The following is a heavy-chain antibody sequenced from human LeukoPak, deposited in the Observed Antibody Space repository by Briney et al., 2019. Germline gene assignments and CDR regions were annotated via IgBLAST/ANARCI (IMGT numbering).Heavy chain of an antibody. V-gene: IGHV3-74*01. CDR3: ASWGRWASIVPHWFDP. D-gene: IGHD3-16*01. Sequence: GGSLRLSCAASGFTFSSHWMHWVRQGPGKGLVWVSRINSDGSRTIYADSVKGRFTISRDSAKNTLYLQMNSLRAEDTAVYYCASWGRWASIVPHWFDPWGQGTLVTVSS. CDR2: INSDGSRT. J-gene: IGHJ5*02. CDR1: GFTFSSHW.